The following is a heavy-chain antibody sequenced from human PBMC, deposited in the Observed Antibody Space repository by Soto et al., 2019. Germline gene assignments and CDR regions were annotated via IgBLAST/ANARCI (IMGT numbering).Heavy chain of an antibody. Sequence: SETLSLTCTVSGGSISSSSYYWGWIRQPPGKGLEWIGSIYYSGSTYYNPSLKSRVTISVDTSKNQFSLKLSSVTAADTAVYYCARAFGYYFWSGPPWYYCYYMDVWGKGTTVTVSS. CDR1: GGSISSSSYY. D-gene: IGHD3-3*01. J-gene: IGHJ6*03. V-gene: IGHV4-39*01. CDR2: IYYSGST. CDR3: ARAFGYYFWSGPPWYYCYYMDV.